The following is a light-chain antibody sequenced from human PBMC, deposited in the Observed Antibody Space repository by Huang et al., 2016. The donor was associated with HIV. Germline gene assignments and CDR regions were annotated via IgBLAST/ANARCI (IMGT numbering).Light chain of an antibody. CDR1: QGISDS. CDR3: QQYFDTILT. J-gene: IGKJ4*01. Sequence: DIQMTQSPSSLSASVGDRVTITCRASQGISDSLAWYQQKSGRPPKLLLYAASTLESGVPSRFSGSGSGTDHTLTISSLQPEELATYYCQQYFDTILTFGGGTKVEIK. CDR2: AAS. V-gene: IGKV1-NL1*01.